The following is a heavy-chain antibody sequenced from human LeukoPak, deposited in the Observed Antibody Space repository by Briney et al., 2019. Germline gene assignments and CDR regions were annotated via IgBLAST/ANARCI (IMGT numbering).Heavy chain of an antibody. CDR1: GFTFSSYA. J-gene: IGHJ4*02. CDR2: ISGSGGST. D-gene: IGHD3-16*02. Sequence: PGGSLRLSCAASGFTFSSYAMSWVRQAPGKGLEWVSAISGSGGSTYYADSVKGRFTISRDNSKNTLYLQMNSLRAEDTAVYYCAKASSLRASAVYYFDYWGQGTLVTVSS. CDR3: AKASSLRASAVYYFDY. V-gene: IGHV3-23*01.